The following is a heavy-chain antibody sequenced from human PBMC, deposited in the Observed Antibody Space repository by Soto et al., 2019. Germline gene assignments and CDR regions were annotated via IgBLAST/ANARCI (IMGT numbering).Heavy chain of an antibody. CDR2: IYYSGST. CDR3: ARVGIADQYIWFDP. Sequence: SETLSLTCTVSGGSISSSCYYWGWIRQPPGKGLEWIGSIYYSGSTYYNPSLKRRVTISVDTSKNQFSLKLSSVTAADTAVYYCARVGIADQYIWFDPWGKGTRVTVSS. J-gene: IGHJ5*02. CDR1: GGSISSSCYY. D-gene: IGHD6-13*01. V-gene: IGHV4-39*07.